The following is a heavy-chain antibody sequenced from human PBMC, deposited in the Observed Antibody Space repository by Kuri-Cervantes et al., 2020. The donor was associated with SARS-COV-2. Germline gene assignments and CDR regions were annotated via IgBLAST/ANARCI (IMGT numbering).Heavy chain of an antibody. CDR3: ARDTSSWYRGAFDY. D-gene: IGHD6-13*01. CDR2: IYHSGST. CDR1: GGSISSGGYY. J-gene: IGHJ4*02. V-gene: IGHV4-30-2*01. Sequence: LRLSCTVSGGSISSGGYYWSWIRQPPGKGLEWIGYIYHSGSTYYNPSLKSRVTISVDRSKNQFSLKPSSVTAADTAVYYCARDTSSWYRGAFDYWGQGTLVTVSS.